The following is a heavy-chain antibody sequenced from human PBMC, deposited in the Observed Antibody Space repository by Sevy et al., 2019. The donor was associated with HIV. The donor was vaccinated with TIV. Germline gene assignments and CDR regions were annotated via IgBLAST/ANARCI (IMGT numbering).Heavy chain of an antibody. CDR3: ASHLRWPTSDY. CDR2: IYSGGTT. Sequence: GGSLRLSCAASGFTVSSNYMSWVRQAPGKGLDWVSVIYSGGTTNYADSVKGRFSTSRDNSKNSLYLQMSSLRAEDTAVYYCASHLRWPTSDYWGQGTLVTVSS. CDR1: GFTVSSNY. D-gene: IGHD4-17*01. V-gene: IGHV3-53*01. J-gene: IGHJ4*02.